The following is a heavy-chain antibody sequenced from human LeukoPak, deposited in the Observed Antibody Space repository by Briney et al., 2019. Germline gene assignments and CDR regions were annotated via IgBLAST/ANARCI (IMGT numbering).Heavy chain of an antibody. J-gene: IGHJ6*02. Sequence: SGTLSLTCTVSGGSISSGSYYWSWIRQPAGTGLEWIGRIYTSGSTNYNPSLKSRVTISVDTSKNQFSLKLSSVTAADTAVYYCARDRVVAARGYYYYGMDVWGQGTTVTVSS. CDR3: ARDRVVAARGYYYYGMDV. CDR2: IYTSGST. CDR1: GGSISSGSYY. D-gene: IGHD2-15*01. V-gene: IGHV4-61*02.